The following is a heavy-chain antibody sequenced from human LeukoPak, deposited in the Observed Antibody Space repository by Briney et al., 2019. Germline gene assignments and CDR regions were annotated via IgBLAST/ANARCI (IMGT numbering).Heavy chain of an antibody. CDR3: APGPDYDGTGYCGDY. Sequence: ASVKVSCKASGYTFIKYGISWVRQAPGQGLEWMGWISPYNGNTKYAQKLQGRVSMTTDTSTSTAYMELRNLRSDDTAVYFCAPGPDYDGTGYCGDYWGQGTLVTVSS. D-gene: IGHD3-22*01. V-gene: IGHV1-18*01. CDR1: GYTFIKYG. CDR2: ISPYNGNT. J-gene: IGHJ4*02.